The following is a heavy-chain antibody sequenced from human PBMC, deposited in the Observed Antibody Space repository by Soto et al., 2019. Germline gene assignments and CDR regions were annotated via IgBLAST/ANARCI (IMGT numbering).Heavy chain of an antibody. CDR3: ATGGYGVQPQGYLEWLFSHY. D-gene: IGHD3-3*01. CDR2: FDPEDGET. CDR1: GYTLTELS. J-gene: IGHJ4*02. Sequence: ASVKVSCKVSGYTLTELSMHWVRQAPGKGLEWMGGFDPEDGETIYAQKFQGRVTMTEDTSTDTAYMELSSLRSEDTAVYYCATGGYGVQPQGYLEWLFSHYWGQGTLVTVSS. V-gene: IGHV1-24*01.